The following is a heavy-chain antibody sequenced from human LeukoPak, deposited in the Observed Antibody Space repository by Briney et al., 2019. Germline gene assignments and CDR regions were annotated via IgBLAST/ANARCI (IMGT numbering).Heavy chain of an antibody. Sequence: KASETLSLTCTVSGGSISSYYWSWIRQPPGKGLEWIGYIYYSGSTNYNPSLKSRVTISVDTSKNQFSLKLSSVTAADTAVYYCATGRVRAVAFDYWGQGTLVTVSS. CDR1: GGSISSYY. CDR2: IYYSGST. J-gene: IGHJ4*02. V-gene: IGHV4-59*08. CDR3: ATGRVRAVAFDY. D-gene: IGHD6-19*01.